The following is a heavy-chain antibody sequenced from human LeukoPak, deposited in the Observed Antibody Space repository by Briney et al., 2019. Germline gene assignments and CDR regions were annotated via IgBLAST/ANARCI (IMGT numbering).Heavy chain of an antibody. CDR1: GGSISSSSYY. CDR3: ASPSRYYYDSSGYQFDY. Sequence: SETLSLTCTVSGGSISSSSYYWGWIRQPPGKGLEWIGSIYYSGSTYYNPSLKSRLTISVDTSKNQFSLKLSSVTAADTAVYYCASPSRYYYDSSGYQFDYWGQGTLVTVSS. V-gene: IGHV4-39*01. CDR2: IYYSGST. D-gene: IGHD3-22*01. J-gene: IGHJ4*02.